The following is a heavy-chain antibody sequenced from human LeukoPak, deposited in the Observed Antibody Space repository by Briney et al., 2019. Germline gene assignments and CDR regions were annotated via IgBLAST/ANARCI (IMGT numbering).Heavy chain of an antibody. V-gene: IGHV1-8*01. J-gene: IGHJ4*02. D-gene: IGHD3-10*01. Sequence: ASVKVSCKASGYTFTSYDINWVRQATGQGLEWMGWMNPNSGNTGYAQKSQGRVTMTRNTSISTAYMELSSLRSEDTAVYYCARGSVLLWFGELFSPGDYWGQGTLVTVSS. CDR3: ARGSVLLWFGELFSPGDY. CDR1: GYTFTSYD. CDR2: MNPNSGNT.